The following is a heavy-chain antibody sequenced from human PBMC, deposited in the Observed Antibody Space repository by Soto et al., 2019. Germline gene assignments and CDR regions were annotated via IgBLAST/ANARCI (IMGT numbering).Heavy chain of an antibody. Sequence: WGSLRLSCAASGFTFISYAIIWVRHSPLKWLECVSVISGSVGTTYYADSVKGRFTISRDNSKSTLYLQMNSLGAEDTAVYYCATSLPLGHFDFWSDYLGSWGQGTLVTVCS. CDR1: GFTFISYA. J-gene: IGHJ4*02. D-gene: IGHD3-3*01. CDR2: ISGSVGTT. V-gene: IGHV3-23*01. CDR3: ATSLPLGHFDFWSDYLGS.